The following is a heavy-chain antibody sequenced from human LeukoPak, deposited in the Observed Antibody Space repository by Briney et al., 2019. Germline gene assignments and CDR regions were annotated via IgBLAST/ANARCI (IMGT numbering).Heavy chain of an antibody. CDR1: GGSISSYY. V-gene: IGHV4-59*01. CDR3: VRGGPPITIFGVVISWFDP. D-gene: IGHD3-3*01. CDR2: IYYSGST. Sequence: SETLSLTCTVSGGSISSYYRSWIRQPPGKGLEWIGYIYYSGSTNYNPSLKSRVTISVDTSKNQFSLKLSSVTAADTAVYYCVRGGPPITIFGVVISWFDPWGQGTLVTVSS. J-gene: IGHJ5*02.